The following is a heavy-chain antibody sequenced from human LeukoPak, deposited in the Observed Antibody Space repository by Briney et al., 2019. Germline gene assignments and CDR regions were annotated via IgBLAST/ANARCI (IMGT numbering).Heavy chain of an antibody. CDR1: GGSISSYY. D-gene: IGHD2-2*01. Sequence: PSETLSLTCTVSGGSISSYYWSWIRQPPGRGLEWIGTIYYSGSTYYNPSLKSRVTISVDTSKNHFSLRLSSVTAADTAVYYCARHTWGKDIVVLSAASPYMDVWGKGTTVTISS. J-gene: IGHJ6*03. CDR2: IYYSGST. CDR3: ARHTWGKDIVVLSAASPYMDV. V-gene: IGHV4-59*04.